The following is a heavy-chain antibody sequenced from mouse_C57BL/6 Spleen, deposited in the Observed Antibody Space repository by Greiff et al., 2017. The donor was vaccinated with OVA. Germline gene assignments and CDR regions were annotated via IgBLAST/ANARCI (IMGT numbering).Heavy chain of an antibody. V-gene: IGHV1-19*01. Sequence: VQLQQSGPVLVKPGASVKMSCKASGYTFTDYYMNWVKQSHGKSLEWIGVINPYNGGTSYNQKFKGKATLTVDKSSSTAYMELNSLTSEDSAVYYCARYYGSTGYFDVWGTGTTVTVSS. CDR2: INPYNGGT. D-gene: IGHD1-1*01. CDR1: GYTFTDYY. J-gene: IGHJ1*03. CDR3: ARYYGSTGYFDV.